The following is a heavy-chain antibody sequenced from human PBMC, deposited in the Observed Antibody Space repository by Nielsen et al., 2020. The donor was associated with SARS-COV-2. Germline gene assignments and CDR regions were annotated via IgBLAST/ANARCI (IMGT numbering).Heavy chain of an antibody. CDR1: GFTFSSYG. Sequence: GESLKISYAASGFTFSSYGMHWVRQAPGKGLEWVAVIWYDGSNKYYADSVKGRFTISRDNSKNTLYLQMNSLRAEDTAVYYCARDPTNYYGSGSYLPADYWGQGTPVTVSS. D-gene: IGHD3-10*01. CDR2: IWYDGSNK. V-gene: IGHV3-33*01. CDR3: ARDPTNYYGSGSYLPADY. J-gene: IGHJ4*02.